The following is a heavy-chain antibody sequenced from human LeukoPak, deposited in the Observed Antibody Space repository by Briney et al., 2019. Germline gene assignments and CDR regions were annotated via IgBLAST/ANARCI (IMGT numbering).Heavy chain of an antibody. D-gene: IGHD4-17*01. V-gene: IGHV3-23*01. CDR2: ITSSCST. J-gene: IGHJ4*02. Sequence: GASLRLSCAASGFTSNNYAMNWVPQAPGEGLESVSVITSSCSTYYADSVKGRFTISRDNSKNTLYLQMNSLRAEDTAIYYCAKDLYGDYDFDCWGRGTLVTVSS. CDR1: GFTSNNYA. CDR3: AKDLYGDYDFDC.